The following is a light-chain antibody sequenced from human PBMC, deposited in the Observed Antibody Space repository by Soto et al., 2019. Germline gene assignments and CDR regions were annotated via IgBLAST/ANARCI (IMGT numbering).Light chain of an antibody. CDR2: DVT. J-gene: IGLJ2*01. CDR1: SSDVGGYHY. V-gene: IGLV2-14*01. Sequence: QSALTQPASVSGSPGQSITISCTGTSSDVGGYHYVSWYQQHPGKAPKVMIYDVTDRPSGVSNRFSGSKSGDTASLTISGLQAEDEADYYCSSYTRSTTLVFGGGTKPTVL. CDR3: SSYTRSTTLV.